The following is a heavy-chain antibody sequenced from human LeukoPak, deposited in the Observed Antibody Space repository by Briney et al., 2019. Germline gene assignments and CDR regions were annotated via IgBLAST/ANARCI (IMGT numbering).Heavy chain of an antibody. CDR1: GYTFTSYY. D-gene: IGHD1-26*01. J-gene: IGHJ5*02. V-gene: IGHV1-46*01. CDR2: INPSGGST. CDR3: ARQEIVGATGWFDP. Sequence: GASVKVSCKASGYTFTSYYMHWVRQAPGQGLEWMGIINPSGGSTSYAQKFQGRVTMTRDMSTSTVYMELSRLRSDDTAVYYCARQEIVGATGWFDPWGQGTLVTVSS.